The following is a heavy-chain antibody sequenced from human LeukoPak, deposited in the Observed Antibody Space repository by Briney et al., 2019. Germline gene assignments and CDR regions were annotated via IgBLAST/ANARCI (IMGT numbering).Heavy chain of an antibody. CDR3: VSPRGFSYGYFDY. V-gene: IGHV4-39*01. J-gene: IGHJ4*02. CDR1: GGSISSSIAY. CDR2: IYYSKNT. D-gene: IGHD5-18*01. Sequence: PSETLSLTCTVSGGSISSSIAYWGWIRQPPGKGLEWIGSIYYSKNTYYNPSLKSRVTISADTSKNQFSLTLGSVSATDTAVYYCVSPRGFSYGYFDYWGQGTLVTVSS.